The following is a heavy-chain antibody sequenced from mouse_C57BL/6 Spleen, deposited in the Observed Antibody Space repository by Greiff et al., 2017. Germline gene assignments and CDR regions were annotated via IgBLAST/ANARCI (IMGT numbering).Heavy chain of an antibody. Sequence: VQLKESGPELVKPGASVKISCKASGYSFTDYNMNWVKQSNGKSLEWIGVINPNYGTTSYNQKFKGKATLTVDQSSSTAYMQLNSLTSEDSAVYYCARSNYYGSSLIPFDYWGQGTTLTVSS. CDR3: ARSNYYGSSLIPFDY. J-gene: IGHJ2*01. V-gene: IGHV1-39*01. CDR2: INPNYGTT. CDR1: GYSFTDYN. D-gene: IGHD1-1*01.